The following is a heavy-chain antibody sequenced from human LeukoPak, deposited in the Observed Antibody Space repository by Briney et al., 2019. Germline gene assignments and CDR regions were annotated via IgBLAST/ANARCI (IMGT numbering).Heavy chain of an antibody. D-gene: IGHD3-22*01. J-gene: IGHJ4*02. Sequence: PSETLSLTCAVYGGSFSGFYWNWIRQPPGKGLEWIGEIDHSGSTNYNPSLKSRVTISVDRANNQFSLKLSSVTAADTAVYYCARGALYYDSSGYLFDYWGQGTLVTVSS. CDR3: ARGALYYDSSGYLFDY. CDR2: IDHSGST. V-gene: IGHV4-34*01. CDR1: GGSFSGFY.